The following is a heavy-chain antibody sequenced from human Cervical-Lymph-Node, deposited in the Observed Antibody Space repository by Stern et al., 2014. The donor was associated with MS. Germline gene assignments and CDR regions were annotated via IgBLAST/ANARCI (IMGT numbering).Heavy chain of an antibody. V-gene: IGHV3-23*04. CDR2: ISHAATTT. J-gene: IGHJ5*02. D-gene: IGHD3-22*01. CDR3: GKDQSYFDSRTSS. Sequence: EVQLVESGGTLVQPGGSLRLSCVGSGFTFGSYAMSWVRQAPGKGLSWVSTISHAATTTYYADSVKGRFTISRDNSKNTLYLQMNSLRAEDTAVYYCGKDQSYFDSRTSSWGQGTLVTVSS. CDR1: GFTFGSYA.